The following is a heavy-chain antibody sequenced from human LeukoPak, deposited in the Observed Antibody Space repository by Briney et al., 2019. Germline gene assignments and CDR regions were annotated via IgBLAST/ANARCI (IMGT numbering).Heavy chain of an antibody. V-gene: IGHV3-74*01. Sequence: GGSLRLSCAASGFSFSTFWMHWVRQRPGKGLVWVSRIHTDGSSTSYADSVKGRFTISRDNAKNTLYLQMNSLRVEDTAVYYCARTSYGGNSPDWFDPWGQGTLVTVSS. J-gene: IGHJ5*02. CDR2: IHTDGSST. D-gene: IGHD4-23*01. CDR1: GFSFSTFW. CDR3: ARTSYGGNSPDWFDP.